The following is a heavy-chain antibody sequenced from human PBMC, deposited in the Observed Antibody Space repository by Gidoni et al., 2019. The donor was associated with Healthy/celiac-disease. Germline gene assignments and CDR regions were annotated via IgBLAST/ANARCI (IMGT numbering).Heavy chain of an antibody. CDR2: ISSSSSYI. V-gene: IGHV3-21*01. J-gene: IGHJ6*03. CDR3: ARPPPPRVVVPAPTALDYYMDV. CDR1: GFTFSSYS. Sequence: EVQLVESGGGLVTPGGSLRLSCAASGFTFSSYSMNWVRQAPGKGLEWVSSISSSSSYIYYPDSVKGRFTISRDNAKNSLYLQMNSLRAEDTAVYYCARPPPPRVVVPAPTALDYYMDVWGKGTTVTVSS. D-gene: IGHD2-2*01.